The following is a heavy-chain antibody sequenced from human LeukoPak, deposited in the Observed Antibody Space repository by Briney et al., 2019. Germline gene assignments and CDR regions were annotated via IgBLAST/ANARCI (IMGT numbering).Heavy chain of an antibody. D-gene: IGHD6-13*01. Sequence: SETLSLTCAVYGGSFSGYYWSWIRQPPGKGLEWIGEINHSGSTNYNPSLKSRVTISVDMSKNQFSLKLSSVTAADTAVYYCARGIKRGSSSNPFDYWGQGTLVTVSS. J-gene: IGHJ4*02. CDR2: INHSGST. CDR1: GGSFSGYY. CDR3: ARGIKRGSSSNPFDY. V-gene: IGHV4-34*01.